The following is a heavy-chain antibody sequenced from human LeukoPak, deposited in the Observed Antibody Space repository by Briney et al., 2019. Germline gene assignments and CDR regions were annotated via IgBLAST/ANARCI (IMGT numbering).Heavy chain of an antibody. Sequence: GASVKVSCKASGYTFTGYNMRWVRHAPGQGLEWVGWIYPTSGGTTSAQQFTGKVTMTRDTASSTSYRELTRLKSDDTAMYYCARIAVAGSLFEISYWGQGTLVTVSS. D-gene: IGHD6-19*01. V-gene: IGHV1-2*02. CDR2: IYPTSGGT. CDR3: ARIAVAGSLFEISY. CDR1: GYTFTGYN. J-gene: IGHJ4*02.